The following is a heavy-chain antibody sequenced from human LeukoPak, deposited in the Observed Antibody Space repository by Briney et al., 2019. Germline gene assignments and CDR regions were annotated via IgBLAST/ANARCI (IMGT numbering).Heavy chain of an antibody. V-gene: IGHV1-18*01. CDR1: GYTFNNYG. CDR3: ARQSYFDGRGDDAFDI. Sequence: ASVKVSCKASGYTFNNYGISWVRQVPGQGLEWMGWISPYNGNTKFAQKFQGRVTVTTETSTSTAYMELRSLRSDDAAVYYCARQSYFDGRGDDAFDIWGQGTKVTVSS. D-gene: IGHD2-15*01. J-gene: IGHJ3*02. CDR2: ISPYNGNT.